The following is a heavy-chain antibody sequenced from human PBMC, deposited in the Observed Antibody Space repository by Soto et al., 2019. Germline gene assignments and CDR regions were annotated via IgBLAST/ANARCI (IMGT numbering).Heavy chain of an antibody. CDR2: IYSGGST. D-gene: IGHD1-26*01. CDR3: AISFTPGAGASAFDY. Sequence: PGGSLRLSCAASGFTVSSNYMSWVRQAPGKGLEWVSVIYSGGSTYYADSVKGRFTISRDNSKNTLYLQMNSLRAEDTAVYYCAISFTPGAGASAFDYLGNGNMVTVSS. CDR1: GFTVSSNY. V-gene: IGHV3-66*01. J-gene: IGHJ4*01.